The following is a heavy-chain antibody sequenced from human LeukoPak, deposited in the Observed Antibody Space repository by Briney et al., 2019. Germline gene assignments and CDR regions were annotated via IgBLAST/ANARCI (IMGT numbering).Heavy chain of an antibody. CDR3: ASPYYYDTPGTPPIDY. Sequence: PGGSLRLSCAASGFTFSSYSMNWVRQAPGKGLEWVSSISSSSYIYYADSVKGRFTISRDNAKNSLYLQMNSLRAEDTAVYYCASPYYYDTPGTPPIDYWGQGTLVTVSS. CDR2: ISSSSYI. V-gene: IGHV3-21*01. J-gene: IGHJ4*02. D-gene: IGHD3-22*01. CDR1: GFTFSSYS.